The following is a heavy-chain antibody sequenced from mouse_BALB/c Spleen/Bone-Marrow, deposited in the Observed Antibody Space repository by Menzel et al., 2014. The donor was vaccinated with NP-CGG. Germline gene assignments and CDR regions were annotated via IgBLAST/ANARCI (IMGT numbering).Heavy chain of an antibody. Sequence: QVQLQQSGAGLAKPGASVKMSCKASGYTFTNYWMHWIKQRPGQGLEWIGYINPSTGYTEYNQRFKDKATLTADKSSSTAYMQLSSLTSEDSAVYYCARKGYGNYRYYAMDYWGQGTSVTVSS. J-gene: IGHJ4*01. CDR3: ARKGYGNYRYYAMDY. CDR2: INPSTGYT. V-gene: IGHV1-7*01. D-gene: IGHD2-1*01. CDR1: GYTFTNYW.